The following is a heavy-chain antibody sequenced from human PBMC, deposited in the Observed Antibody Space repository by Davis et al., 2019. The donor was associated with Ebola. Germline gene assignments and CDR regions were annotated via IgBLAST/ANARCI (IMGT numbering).Heavy chain of an antibody. CDR3: STSPRGLSFYYYLEV. D-gene: IGHD2/OR15-2a*01. CDR1: GGTFSGNA. Sequence: SVKVSCKASGGTFSGNAVSWVRQAPGQRPEWMGRINPIFGTPDYAPNFKGRVTMTADESTSTAYLDLSRLRSEDTAVYYCSTSPRGLSFYYYLEVWGKGTTVTVSS. CDR2: INPIFGTP. V-gene: IGHV1-69*13. J-gene: IGHJ6*03.